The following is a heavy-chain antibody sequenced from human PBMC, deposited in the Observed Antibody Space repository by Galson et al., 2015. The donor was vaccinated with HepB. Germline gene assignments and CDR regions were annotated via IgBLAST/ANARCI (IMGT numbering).Heavy chain of an antibody. CDR1: GFDFFNYN. Sequence: SLRLSCAASGFDFFNYNMNWVRQAPGKGLEWISFISASDSPIYYADSVKGRFTISRDNANSSLFLQMRSLRAEDTALYYCAKGGRVKLLLRSAAGGTDVWGQGTTVTVSS. V-gene: IGHV3-48*03. D-gene: IGHD3-16*02. CDR3: AKGGRVKLLLRSAAGGTDV. J-gene: IGHJ6*02. CDR2: ISASDSPI.